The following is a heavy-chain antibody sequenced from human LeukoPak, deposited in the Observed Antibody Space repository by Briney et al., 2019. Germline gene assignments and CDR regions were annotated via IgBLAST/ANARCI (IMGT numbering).Heavy chain of an antibody. CDR2: IKQDGSEK. V-gene: IGHV3-7*05. J-gene: IGHJ4*02. Sequence: GSLRLSCADSGFTFSSYWMNWVRQVPGKRVEWVANIKQDGSEKYYVESVKGRFTISRDNAKNSLYLQMNSLRAEDTAVYYCARDGNDGFDYWGQGTLVTVSS. CDR1: GFTFSSYW. D-gene: IGHD1-14*01. CDR3: ARDGNDGFDY.